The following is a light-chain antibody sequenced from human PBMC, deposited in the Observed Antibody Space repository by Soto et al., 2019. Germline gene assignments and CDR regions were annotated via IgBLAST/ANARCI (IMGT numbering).Light chain of an antibody. CDR2: DAS. V-gene: IGKV3D-20*02. J-gene: IGKJ2*01. CDR3: QQANSFPYT. Sequence: EIVLTQSPGTLALSPGERATLSCRASQSVSSSYLAWYQQKPGQAPRLLIYDASNRATGIPARFSGSGSGTDFTLTISSLQPEDFATYYCQQANSFPYTFGQGTKVDIK. CDR1: QSVSSSY.